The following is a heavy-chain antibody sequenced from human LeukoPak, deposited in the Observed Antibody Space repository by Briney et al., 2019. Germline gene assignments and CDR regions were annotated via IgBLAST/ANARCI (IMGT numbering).Heavy chain of an antibody. Sequence: GESLRLSCAASGFTFIHYGMSWVRQAPGKGLECITSTSGFDGSIYYADSVKGRFTVSRDNSKNTLSLEINSLRAEDAAVYFCARSNGGHRGYFDYWGQGILVTVSS. CDR1: GFTFIHYG. CDR3: ARSNGGHRGYFDY. D-gene: IGHD2-8*01. CDR2: TSGFDGSI. V-gene: IGHV3-23*01. J-gene: IGHJ4*02.